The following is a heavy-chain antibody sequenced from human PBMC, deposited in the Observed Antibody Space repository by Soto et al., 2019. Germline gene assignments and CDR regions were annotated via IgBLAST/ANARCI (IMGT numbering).Heavy chain of an antibody. CDR3: ARTDYLFSTLTYYFDY. CDR2: INPDNGAP. V-gene: IGHV1-2*02. Sequence: ASVKVSCKASGYTFTGYYVNWARQAPGQGLEWMGWINPDNGAPNYAQKFQGRVTLSRDTSINTAYMELSRLTSDDTAMYYCARTDYLFSTLTYYFDYWGQGTLVTVSS. CDR1: GYTFTGYY. J-gene: IGHJ4*02. D-gene: IGHD3-16*01.